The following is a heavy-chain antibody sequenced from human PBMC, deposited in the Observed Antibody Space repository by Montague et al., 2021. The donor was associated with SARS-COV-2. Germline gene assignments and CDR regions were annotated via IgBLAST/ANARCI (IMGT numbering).Heavy chain of an antibody. J-gene: IGHJ4*02. Sequence: TLSLTCAVYGGSLSGYYWSWIRQPPGRALEWLALIDWTHDQYYSRSLGTRLTISPGTSKSQVVLTLTNVDTVDTATYYCARNRLSVFDFWGQGTLVTVSS. CDR1: GGSLSGYY. D-gene: IGHD2/OR15-2a*01. CDR3: ARNRLSVFDF. V-gene: IGHV2-70*01. CDR2: IDWTHDQ.